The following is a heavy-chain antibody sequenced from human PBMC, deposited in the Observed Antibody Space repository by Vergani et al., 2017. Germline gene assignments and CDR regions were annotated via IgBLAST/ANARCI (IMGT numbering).Heavy chain of an antibody. CDR2: IDPSDSYT. D-gene: IGHD1-26*01. Sequence: EVQLVQSGAEVKKPGESLKISCKGSGYSFTSYWISWVRQMPGKGLEWMGRIDPSDSYTNYSPSFQGHVTISADKSISTAYLQWSSLKASDTARYYCAIHGSGSYCGERDWGQGTLVSVSS. V-gene: IGHV5-10-1*01. CDR1: GYSFTSYW. J-gene: IGHJ4*02. CDR3: AIHGSGSYCGERD.